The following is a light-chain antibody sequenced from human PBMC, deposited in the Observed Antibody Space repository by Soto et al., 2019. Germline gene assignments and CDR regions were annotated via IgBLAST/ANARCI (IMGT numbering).Light chain of an antibody. CDR1: QSVSSY. Sequence: EIVLTQSPGTLSVSPGERATISCRASQSVSSYLAWYQQKPGQAPRLLIYDASNRATGIPARFSGSGSGTDFTLTISSLEPEDFAVYYCQQRSNWPTFGPGTKVDIK. CDR2: DAS. V-gene: IGKV3-11*01. CDR3: QQRSNWPT. J-gene: IGKJ3*01.